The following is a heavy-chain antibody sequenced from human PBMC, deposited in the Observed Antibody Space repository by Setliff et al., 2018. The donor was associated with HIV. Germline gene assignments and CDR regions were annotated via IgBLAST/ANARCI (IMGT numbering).Heavy chain of an antibody. CDR3: RVWILRDTSDI. CDR1: GGSFSGNH. J-gene: IGHJ3*02. V-gene: IGHV4-34*12. D-gene: IGHD1-1*01. Sequence: SETLSLTCTIYGGSFSGNHWSWIRQSPGNGLEWIGEVLYNGGTRYNPSLENRVSMSIDTSKNQFSLKMLSVTAADTAVYYCRVWILRDTSDIWGQGTVVTVS. CDR2: VLYNGGT.